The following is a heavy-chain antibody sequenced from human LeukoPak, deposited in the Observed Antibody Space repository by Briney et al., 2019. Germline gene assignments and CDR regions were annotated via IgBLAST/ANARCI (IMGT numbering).Heavy chain of an antibody. Sequence: PGGSLRLSCAVSGFPFSSYEMNWLRQAPGKGLEWVSYIDISGSTIYYADSVKGRFTISRDNAKTSLYLQMNSLRAEDTAVFFCARDFNPYSFSPDWLDPLGQGTLVTVSS. CDR1: GFPFSSYE. CDR3: ARDFNPYSFSPDWLDP. D-gene: IGHD5-12*01. CDR2: IDISGSTI. J-gene: IGHJ5*02. V-gene: IGHV3-48*03.